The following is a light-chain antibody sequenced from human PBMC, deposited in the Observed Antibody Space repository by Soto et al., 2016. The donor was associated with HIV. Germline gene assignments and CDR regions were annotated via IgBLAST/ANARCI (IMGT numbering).Light chain of an antibody. J-gene: IGKJ2*01. CDR2: STS. Sequence: IQMTQSPSSLSAFVGDRVTITCRASQGIKNELAWYQQRPGKAPKLLICSTSSLGSEVPSRFSGSASGTDFTLTISSLQPEDSASYFCLQDYSYPFTFGRGPSWRS. CDR3: LQDYSYPFT. CDR1: QGIKNE. V-gene: IGKV1-6*01.